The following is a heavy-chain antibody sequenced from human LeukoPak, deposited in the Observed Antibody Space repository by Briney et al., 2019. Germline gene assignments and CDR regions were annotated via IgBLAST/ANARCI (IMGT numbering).Heavy chain of an antibody. CDR2: ISSSGSTI. V-gene: IGHV3-48*03. D-gene: IGHD3-10*01. CDR1: GFTFSSYE. CDR3: ARESSQGPDYFDY. J-gene: IGHJ4*02. Sequence: GGSLRLSCAASGFTFSSYEMNWVRQAPGKGLEWVSYISSSGSTIYYADSVKGRFTISKDNAKNSLYLQMNSLRAEDTAVYYCARESSQGPDYFDYWGQGTLVTVSS.